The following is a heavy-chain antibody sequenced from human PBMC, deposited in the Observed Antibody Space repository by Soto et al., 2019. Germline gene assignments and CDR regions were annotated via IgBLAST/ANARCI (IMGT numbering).Heavy chain of an antibody. D-gene: IGHD2-2*01. Sequence: QLQLQESGPGLVKPSETLSLTCTVSGGSISSSSYYWGWIRQPPGKGLEWIGSIYYSGSTYYNPSLKSRVTISVDTSKNQFSLKLSSVTAADTAVYYCARAYAAPYYCSSTSCYSHYYYYMDVWGKGTTVTVSS. J-gene: IGHJ6*03. CDR1: GGSISSSSYY. CDR2: IYYSGST. V-gene: IGHV4-39*01. CDR3: ARAYAAPYYCSSTSCYSHYYYYMDV.